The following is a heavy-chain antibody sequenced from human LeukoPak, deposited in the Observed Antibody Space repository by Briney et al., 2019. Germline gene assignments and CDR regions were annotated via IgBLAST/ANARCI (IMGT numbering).Heavy chain of an antibody. D-gene: IGHD6-19*01. CDR1: GFTFSSYA. CDR3: ARRIVVAGGRGNYFDY. Sequence: GGSLRLSCAASGFTFSSYAMHWVRQAPGKGLEWVSVIYSGGDTYYADAVKGRFTISRDDSKNTLYLQMNSLRAEDTAIYYCARRIVVAGGRGNYFDYWGQGTLVTVSS. V-gene: IGHV3-53*01. CDR2: IYSGGDT. J-gene: IGHJ4*02.